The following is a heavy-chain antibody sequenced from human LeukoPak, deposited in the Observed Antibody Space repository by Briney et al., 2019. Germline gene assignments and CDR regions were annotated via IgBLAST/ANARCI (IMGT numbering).Heavy chain of an antibody. D-gene: IGHD2-2*01. V-gene: IGHV1-2*02. CDR2: INPNSGGR. J-gene: IGHJ6*03. CDR3: ARGGGGCSSASCSWTDYFYYMDV. Sequence: ASVKVSCKASGYTFTDYYIHWVRQAPGQGLEWMGWINPNSGGRSYAQKFQGRVTMTRDTSISTTYVDLSRLRSDDTAVYYCARGGGGCSSASCSWTDYFYYMDVWGTGTTVTVSS. CDR1: GYTFTDYY.